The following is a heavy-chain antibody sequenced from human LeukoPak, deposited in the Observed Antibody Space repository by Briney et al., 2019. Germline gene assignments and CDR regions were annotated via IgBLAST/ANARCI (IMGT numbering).Heavy chain of an antibody. Sequence: GASVKVSCKASGYTFTSYYMHWVRQAPGQGLECMGGIIPMFGTANYAQKFQGRVRITADKSTSTVYMDLSSLTSEDTAIYYCARSRRGARPNYYDNRGYFDHWGQGTLVTVSS. D-gene: IGHD3-22*01. CDR2: IIPMFGTA. CDR3: ARSRRGARPNYYDNRGYFDH. J-gene: IGHJ4*02. V-gene: IGHV1-69*06. CDR1: GYTFTSYY.